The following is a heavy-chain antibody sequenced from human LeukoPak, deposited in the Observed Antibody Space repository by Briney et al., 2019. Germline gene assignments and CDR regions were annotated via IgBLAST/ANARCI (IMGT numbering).Heavy chain of an antibody. CDR1: GYTFTSYD. CDR3: ARQNYYDSSGYYYRTPADY. CDR2: MNPNSGNT. D-gene: IGHD3-22*01. J-gene: IGHJ4*02. V-gene: IGHV1-8*01. Sequence: GAPVKVSCKASGYTFTSYDINWVRQATGQGLEWMGWMNPNSGNTGYAQKFQGRVTMTRNTSISTAYMELSSLRSEDTAVYYCARQNYYDSSGYYYRTPADYWGQGTLVTVSS.